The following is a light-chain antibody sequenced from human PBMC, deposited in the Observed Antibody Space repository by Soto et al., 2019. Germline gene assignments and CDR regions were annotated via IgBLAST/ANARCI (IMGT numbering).Light chain of an antibody. CDR2: VAS. Sequence: EIVMTQSPATLSVSPGERATLSCRASQSVSSNLAWYQQKPGQTPKLFIYVASTRATGIPARFSGSGSGTDFTLTISSLQSEDFAVYYCQQYNGWPLTFGGGTKVEFK. J-gene: IGKJ4*01. V-gene: IGKV3-15*01. CDR1: QSVSSN. CDR3: QQYNGWPLT.